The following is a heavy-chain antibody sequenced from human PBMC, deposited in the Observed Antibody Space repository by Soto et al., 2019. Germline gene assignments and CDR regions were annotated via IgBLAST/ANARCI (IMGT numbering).Heavy chain of an antibody. CDR1: GGAISSYY. CDR2: INYSGNN. D-gene: IGHD6-6*01. CDR3: AGLYSSSPFFNY. Sequence: QAQLQESGPGLVKPSETLSLTCTVSGGAISSYYWSWIRQPPGKGLEWFGFINYSGNNNYKPPLKSRVTSSVETSKNQFSLSLSSVPAADTAVYYCAGLYSSSPFFNYWGQGTLVTVSS. V-gene: IGHV4-59*08. J-gene: IGHJ4*02.